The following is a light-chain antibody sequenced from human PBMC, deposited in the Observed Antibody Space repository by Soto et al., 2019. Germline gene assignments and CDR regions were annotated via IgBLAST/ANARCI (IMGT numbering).Light chain of an antibody. Sequence: EIVLTQSPATLSLSPGEIATLSCRGSQSVSSYLAWYQKKPGQAPRRIIYDASNRATGSPARFSGSGTGTEVILTSSSLEPEDFAVYCCQQRSNWRTFGGGPKVAIK. CDR2: DAS. V-gene: IGKV3-11*01. J-gene: IGKJ4*01. CDR3: QQRSNWRT. CDR1: QSVSSY.